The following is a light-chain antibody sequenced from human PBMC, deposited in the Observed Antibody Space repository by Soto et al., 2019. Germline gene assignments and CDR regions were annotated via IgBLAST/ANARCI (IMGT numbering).Light chain of an antibody. CDR1: SSDIGNYDY. Sequence: QSVLTQPASVSGSPGQSTTISCTGTSSDIGNYDYVSWYQQHPGKAPKLMIYHVTYRPSGVSNRYSGSKSGNSASLTISGLQADDEADYYCCSLTTSHTYVFGSGTKLTVL. CDR2: HVT. J-gene: IGLJ1*01. V-gene: IGLV2-14*03. CDR3: CSLTTSHTYV.